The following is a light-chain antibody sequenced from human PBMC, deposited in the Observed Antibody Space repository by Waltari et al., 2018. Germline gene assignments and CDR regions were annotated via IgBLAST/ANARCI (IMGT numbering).Light chain of an antibody. J-gene: IGLJ2*01. V-gene: IGLV1-36*01. CDR2: YDN. CDR1: RSHIGNNV. CDR3: SAWDDSLNGPV. Sequence: QSVLTQPPSVSEAPRQRGTIPCSGSRSHIGNNVVNWYQQLPGKAPQLLIYYDNLLPSGVSDRFSGSKSGTSASLAISGLQSEDEADYYCSAWDDSLNGPVFGGGTKLTVL.